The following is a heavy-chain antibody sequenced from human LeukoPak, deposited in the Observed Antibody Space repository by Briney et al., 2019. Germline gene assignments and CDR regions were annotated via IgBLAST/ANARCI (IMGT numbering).Heavy chain of an antibody. J-gene: IGHJ4*02. CDR1: GGSISSSSYY. CDR2: IYYSGST. CDR3: ARLSAYYDILTGYSPYYFDY. V-gene: IGHV4-39*01. D-gene: IGHD3-9*01. Sequence: SETLSLTCTVSGGSISSSSYYWGWIRQPPGKGLEGIGSIYYSGSTYYNPSLKSRVTISVDTSKNQFSLKLSSVTAADTAVYYRARLSAYYDILTGYSPYYFDYWGQGTLVTVSS.